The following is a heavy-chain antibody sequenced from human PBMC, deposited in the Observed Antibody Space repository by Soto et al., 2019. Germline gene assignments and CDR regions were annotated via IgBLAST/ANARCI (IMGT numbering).Heavy chain of an antibody. V-gene: IGHV3-74*01. CDR1: VFTFRSYW. D-gene: IGHD3-16*01. CDR3: ARDWSYALNY. J-gene: IGHJ4*02. Sequence: GALRVSGAASVFTFRSYWMHWVRHAPGKGLVWVSHINSDGTDTNYADSVKGRFTISRDNAKNTVYLQMNSLRAEDTAVYYCARDWSYALNYWGQGSLVTVSS. CDR2: INSDGTDT.